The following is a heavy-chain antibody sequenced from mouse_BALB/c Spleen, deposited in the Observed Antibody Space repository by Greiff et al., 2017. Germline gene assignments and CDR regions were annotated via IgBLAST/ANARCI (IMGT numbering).Heavy chain of an antibody. CDR2: IYPGNSDT. CDR1: GYSFTSYW. V-gene: IGHV1-5*01. Sequence: DVKLQESGTVLARPGASVKMSCKASGYSFTSYWMHWVKQRPGQGLEWIGAIYPGNSDTIYNQKFKGKAKLTAVTSASTAYMELSSLTNEDSAVYYCTRESYSRYWYFDVWGAGTTVTVSS. D-gene: IGHD2-12*01. CDR3: TRESYSRYWYFDV. J-gene: IGHJ1*01.